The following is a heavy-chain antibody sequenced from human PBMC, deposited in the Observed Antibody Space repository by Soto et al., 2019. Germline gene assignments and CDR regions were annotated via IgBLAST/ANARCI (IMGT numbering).Heavy chain of an antibody. CDR2: IYHSGST. CDR3: ARAVTYYYDSSGYYYFDY. D-gene: IGHD3-22*01. Sequence: QVQLQESGPGLVKPSGTLSLTCAVSGGSISSSNWWSWVRQPPGKGLEWIGEIYHSGSTNYNPSLKGLVTISVDKSKNQFSLQLSSVTAADTAVYYCARAVTYYYDSSGYYYFDYWGQGTLVTVSS. V-gene: IGHV4-4*02. J-gene: IGHJ4*02. CDR1: GGSISSSNW.